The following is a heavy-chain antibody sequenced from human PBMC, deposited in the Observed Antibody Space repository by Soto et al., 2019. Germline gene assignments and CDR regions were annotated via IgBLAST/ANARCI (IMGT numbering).Heavy chain of an antibody. J-gene: IGHJ4*02. CDR3: ARDAPGVAPY. Sequence: QVQLQESGPGLVKPSQTLSLTCTVSGGSIIDGQTYLNWIRQHPERGPEWMGYIYYRGTTNYSPALKSRILISIDPSKNQFSLRLSSVTAADTAVYYCARDAPGVAPYWGQGTLVTVSS. V-gene: IGHV4-31*03. D-gene: IGHD2-15*01. CDR1: GGSIIDGQTY. CDR2: IYYRGTT.